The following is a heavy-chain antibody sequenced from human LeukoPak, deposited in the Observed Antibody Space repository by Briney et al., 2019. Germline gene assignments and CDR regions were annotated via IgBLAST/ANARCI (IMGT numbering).Heavy chain of an antibody. CDR3: ARGLHSSGWYSDY. D-gene: IGHD6-19*01. CDR1: GFTVSSNY. V-gene: IGHV3-53*01. CDR2: IYSGGST. Sequence: PGGSLRLSCAASGFTVSSNYMSWVRQATGKGLEWVSVIYSGGSTYYADSVKGRFTISRDNSKNTLYLQMNSLRAEDTAVYYCARGLHSSGWYSDYWGQGTLVTVSS. J-gene: IGHJ4*02.